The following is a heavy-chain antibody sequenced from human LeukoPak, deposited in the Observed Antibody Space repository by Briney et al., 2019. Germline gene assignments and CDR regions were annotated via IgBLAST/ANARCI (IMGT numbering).Heavy chain of an antibody. CDR1: GFTFSSYG. J-gene: IGHJ4*02. CDR3: ARDSANWSYFDY. V-gene: IGHV3-33*01. D-gene: IGHD7-27*01. Sequence: GGSLRLSCAASGFTFSSYGMHWVRQAPGKGLEWVAVIWYDGSNKYYADSVKGRFTISRDNSKNTLYLQMNSLRAEVTAVYYCARDSANWSYFDYWGQGTLVTVSS. CDR2: IWYDGSNK.